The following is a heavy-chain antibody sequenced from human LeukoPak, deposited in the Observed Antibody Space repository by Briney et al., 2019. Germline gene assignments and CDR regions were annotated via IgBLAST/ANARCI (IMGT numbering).Heavy chain of an antibody. D-gene: IGHD3-3*01. J-gene: IGHJ5*02. Sequence: GGSLRLSCAASGFTFSSYWMPWFRQAPGKGLVWVSSIISDGSSTSYAVSVKGRFTISRDNAKNTLYLQMNGLRPEDTAVYYCARGLGITIFGGVSQYNWFDPWGQGTLVTVSS. CDR1: GFTFSSYW. CDR3: ARGLGITIFGGVSQYNWFDP. CDR2: IISDGSST. V-gene: IGHV3-74*01.